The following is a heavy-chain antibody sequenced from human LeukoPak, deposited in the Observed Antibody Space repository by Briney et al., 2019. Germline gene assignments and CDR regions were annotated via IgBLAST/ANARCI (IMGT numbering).Heavy chain of an antibody. CDR2: ISSSSSYI. J-gene: IGHJ4*02. CDR1: GFTFSTYG. CDR3: ARGYCSGGSCGFDY. V-gene: IGHV3-21*01. Sequence: GGSLRLFCAASGFTFSTYGMNWVRQAPGKGLEWVSSISSSSSYIYYADSVKGRFTISRDSAKNSLYLQMNSLRAEDTAVYYCARGYCSGGSCGFDYWGQGTLVTVSS. D-gene: IGHD2-15*01.